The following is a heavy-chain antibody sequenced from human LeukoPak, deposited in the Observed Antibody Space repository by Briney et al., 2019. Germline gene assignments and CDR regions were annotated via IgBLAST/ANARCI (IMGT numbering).Heavy chain of an antibody. D-gene: IGHD2-2*02. CDR3: AKLIAGYCTSTSCYNGGMDV. V-gene: IGHV3-30*18. CDR1: GFTFSRYW. CDR2: ISYDGSNK. Sequence: GRSLRLSCAASGFTFSRYWMHWVRQAPGKGLEWVAIISYDGSNKYYADSVKGRFTISRDNSKNTLYLQMNSLRPEDTAVYYCAKLIAGYCTSTSCYNGGMDVWGQGTTVTVSS. J-gene: IGHJ6*02.